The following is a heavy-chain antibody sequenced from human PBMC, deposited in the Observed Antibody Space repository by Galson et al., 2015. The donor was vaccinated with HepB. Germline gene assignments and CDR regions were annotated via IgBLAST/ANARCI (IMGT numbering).Heavy chain of an antibody. CDR3: TTVSLWFGESTFDY. J-gene: IGHJ4*02. V-gene: IGHV3-15*01. Sequence: SLRLSCAASGFTFSNAWMSWVRQAPGKGLEWVGRIKSKTDGGTTDYAAPVKGRFTISRDDSKNTLYLQMNSLKTEDTAVYYCTTVSLWFGESTFDYWGQGALVTVSS. CDR2: IKSKTDGGTT. CDR1: GFTFSNAW. D-gene: IGHD3-10*01.